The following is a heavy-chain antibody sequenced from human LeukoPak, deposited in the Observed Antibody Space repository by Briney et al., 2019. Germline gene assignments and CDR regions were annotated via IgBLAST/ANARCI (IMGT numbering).Heavy chain of an antibody. V-gene: IGHV3-23*01. CDR3: AKGYSSAWYYFDY. J-gene: IGHJ4*02. Sequence: GGSLRLSCAASGFTFSTYAMSWVRQAPGKGLEWVSAMSGSGGRTYYADSVKGRFTISRDNSKNTLYLQINSLRAEDTAVYYCAKGYSSAWYYFDYWGQGTLVTVSS. CDR2: MSGSGGRT. D-gene: IGHD6-19*01. CDR1: GFTFSTYA.